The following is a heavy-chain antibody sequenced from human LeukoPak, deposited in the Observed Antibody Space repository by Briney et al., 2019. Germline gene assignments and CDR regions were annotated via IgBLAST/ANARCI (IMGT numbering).Heavy chain of an antibody. V-gene: IGHV1-69*05. CDR3: ASLMVRGVHYDY. J-gene: IGHJ4*02. D-gene: IGHD3-10*01. Sequence: SVKVSCKASGGTFSSYAISWVRQAPGQGLEWMGGIIPIFGTANYAQKFQGRVTITTDVSTSTAYMELSSLRSEDTAVYYCASLMVRGVHYDYWGQGTLVTVSS. CDR1: GGTFSSYA. CDR2: IIPIFGTA.